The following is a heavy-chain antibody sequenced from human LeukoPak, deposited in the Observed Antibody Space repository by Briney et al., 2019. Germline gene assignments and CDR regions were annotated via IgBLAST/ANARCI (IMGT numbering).Heavy chain of an antibody. V-gene: IGHV3-23*01. J-gene: IGHJ3*02. CDR2: ISGSGGST. D-gene: IGHD3-3*01. CDR3: ATDFWSGIDAFDI. Sequence: GGSLRLSCAASGFTFSSYAMSWVRQAPGKGLEWVSAISGSGGSTYYADSVKGRFTISRDNSKNTLYLQMNSLRAEDTAVYYCATDFWSGIDAFDIWGQGTMVTVSS. CDR1: GFTFSSYA.